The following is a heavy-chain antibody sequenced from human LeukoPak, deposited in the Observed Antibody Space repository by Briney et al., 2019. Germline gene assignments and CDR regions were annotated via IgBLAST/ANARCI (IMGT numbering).Heavy chain of an antibody. D-gene: IGHD3-22*01. CDR2: INPKSGGT. CDR1: GYTFTGYY. CDR3: ARGSHYYDSSGYYNYFDY. J-gene: IGHJ4*02. Sequence: ASVKVSCKASGYTFTGYYMHWVRQAPGQGLEWMGWINPKSGGTNYAQNFQGRVTLTRDTSISTAYMELSRLRSDDTAVYYCARGSHYYDSSGYYNYFDYWGQGALVTASS. V-gene: IGHV1-2*02.